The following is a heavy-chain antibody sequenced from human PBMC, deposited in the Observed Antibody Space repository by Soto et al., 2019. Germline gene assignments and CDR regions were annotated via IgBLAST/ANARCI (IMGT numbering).Heavy chain of an antibody. D-gene: IGHD6-13*01. Sequence: GGSLRLSCAASGFTVSSNYMSWVRQAPGKGLEWVSVIYSGGSTYYADSVKGRFTISRHNSKNTLYLQMNSLRAEDTAVYYCATTTGYSSSWYDFGYWGQGTLVTVSS. J-gene: IGHJ4*02. CDR2: IYSGGST. V-gene: IGHV3-53*04. CDR3: ATTTGYSSSWYDFGY. CDR1: GFTVSSNY.